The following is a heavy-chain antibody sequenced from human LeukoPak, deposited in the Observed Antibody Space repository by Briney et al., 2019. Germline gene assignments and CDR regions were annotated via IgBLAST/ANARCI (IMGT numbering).Heavy chain of an antibody. D-gene: IGHD6-19*01. J-gene: IGHJ4*02. CDR3: ARDRSSSGLYYFDY. CDR2: INTNTGNP. Sequence: ASVKVSCKASGDTFSSYAITWVRQAPGQGLEWMGWINTNTGNPTYAQGFTGRFVFSLDTSVSTAYLQISSLKAEDTAVYYCARDRSSSGLYYFDYWGQGTLVTVSS. V-gene: IGHV7-4-1*02. CDR1: GDTFSSYA.